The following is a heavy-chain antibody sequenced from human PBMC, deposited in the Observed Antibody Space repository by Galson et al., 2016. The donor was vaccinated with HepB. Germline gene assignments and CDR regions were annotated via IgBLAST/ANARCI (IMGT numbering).Heavy chain of an antibody. Sequence: SLRLSCAGSGFVFSSNWMSWVRQAPGRGLEWVANIKEDGSKEYYVDSVKGRFTISRDNAKNSLFLQMNSLTADDTAVYYCANFNVNPWGQGTLVTVSS. V-gene: IGHV3-7*05. CDR1: GFVFSSNW. D-gene: IGHD3-3*01. CDR2: IKEDGSKE. J-gene: IGHJ5*02. CDR3: ANFNVNP.